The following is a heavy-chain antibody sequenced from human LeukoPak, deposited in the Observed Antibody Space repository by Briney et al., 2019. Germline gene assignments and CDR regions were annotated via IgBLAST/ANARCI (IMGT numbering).Heavy chain of an antibody. CDR2: VYYSGTT. CDR3: ARGGPSSKWLDP. J-gene: IGHJ5*02. Sequence: PSETPSLTCTVSGGSISSYYWSWIRQPPGKGLEWIGYVYYSGTTNYNPSLKSRVTISVDTSKNQFSLRMSSVTAADTAIYYCARGGPSSKWLDPWGQGTLVTVSS. CDR1: GGSISSYY. V-gene: IGHV4-59*01. D-gene: IGHD2-15*01.